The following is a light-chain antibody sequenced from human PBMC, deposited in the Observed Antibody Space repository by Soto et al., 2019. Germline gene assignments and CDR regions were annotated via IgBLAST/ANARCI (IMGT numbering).Light chain of an antibody. Sequence: IVMTQSPATPSVSPGGRASLSCRASQSVSNNLAWYQQKPGQAPRLLIYGASSRAAGIPCRFSGRGSGTEFTLIIRSLQSDDCAVYYCQQYHNAGSTFGQGTKVEI. CDR2: GAS. CDR3: QQYHNAGST. J-gene: IGKJ1*01. V-gene: IGKV3-15*01. CDR1: QSVSNN.